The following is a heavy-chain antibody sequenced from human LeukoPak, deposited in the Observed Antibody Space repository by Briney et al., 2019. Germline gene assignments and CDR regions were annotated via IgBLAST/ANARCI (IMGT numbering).Heavy chain of an antibody. V-gene: IGHV3-23*01. J-gene: IGHJ4*02. CDR3: AKDSYSKGDF. CDR2: ISGSGGST. Sequence: GVLRLSCAASGFTFSSYAMSWVRQAPGKGLEWVSAISGSGGSTYYADSVKGRFTISRDNAKNSLYLQMNSLRAEDTAVYYCAKDSYSKGDFWGQGVLVTVSS. D-gene: IGHD6-13*01. CDR1: GFTFSSYA.